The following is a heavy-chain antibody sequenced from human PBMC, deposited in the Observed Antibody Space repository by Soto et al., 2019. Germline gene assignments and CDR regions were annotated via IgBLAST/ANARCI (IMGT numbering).Heavy chain of an antibody. D-gene: IGHD2-15*01. CDR3: ASPGYCSDGTCYPDY. J-gene: IGHJ4*02. V-gene: IGHV4-34*01. CDR2: IHHSGST. Sequence: SETLSLTCEVYGGSLSGSYWSWIRQPPGTGLEWIGEIHHSGSTYYNPSLKSRVTLSVDTSKNQFSLKLNSVTAADTAVYYCASPGYCSDGTCYPDYWGQGTLVTVSS. CDR1: GGSLSGSY.